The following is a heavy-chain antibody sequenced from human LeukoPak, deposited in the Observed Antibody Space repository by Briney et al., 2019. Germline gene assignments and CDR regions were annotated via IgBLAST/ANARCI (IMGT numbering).Heavy chain of an antibody. J-gene: IGHJ5*02. CDR2: IYYSGST. CDR3: ARQSTIAAARIDP. D-gene: IGHD6-25*01. CDR1: GGSVSSGSYY. V-gene: IGHV4-61*01. Sequence: PSETLSLTCTVSGGSVSSGSYYWSWIRQPPGKGLEWIGYIYYSGSTNYNPSLKSRVTISVDTSKNQFSLKLSSVTAADTAVYYCARQSTIAAARIDPWGQGTLVTVSS.